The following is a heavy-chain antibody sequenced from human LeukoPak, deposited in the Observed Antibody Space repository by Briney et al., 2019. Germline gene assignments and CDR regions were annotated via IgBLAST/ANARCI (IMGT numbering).Heavy chain of an antibody. CDR1: GGTFSSYA. Sequence: ASVKVSCKASGGTFSSYAISWVRQAPGQGLEWMGGIIPIFGTANYAQKFQGRVTITADESTSTAYMELSSLRSEDTAVYYCARDHGYYYDSSGYPKYYYYMDVWGKGTTVTVSS. J-gene: IGHJ6*03. V-gene: IGHV1-69*13. CDR3: ARDHGYYYDSSGYPKYYYYMDV. D-gene: IGHD3-22*01. CDR2: IIPIFGTA.